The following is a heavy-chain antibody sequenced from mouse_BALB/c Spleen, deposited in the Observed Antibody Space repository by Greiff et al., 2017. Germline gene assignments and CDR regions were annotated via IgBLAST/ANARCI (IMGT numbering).Heavy chain of an antibody. V-gene: IGHV5-17*02. Sequence: EVKLVESGGGLVQPGGSRKLSCAASGFTFSSFGMHWVRQAPEKGLEWVAYISSGSSTIYYADTVKGRFTISRDNPKNTLFLQMTSLRSEDTAMYYCARWGYDYDDAMDYWGQGTSVTVSS. D-gene: IGHD2-4*01. CDR1: GFTFSSFG. J-gene: IGHJ4*01. CDR3: ARWGYDYDDAMDY. CDR2: ISSGSSTI.